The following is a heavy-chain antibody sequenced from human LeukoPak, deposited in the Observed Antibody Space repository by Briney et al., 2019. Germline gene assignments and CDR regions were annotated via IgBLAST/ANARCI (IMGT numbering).Heavy chain of an antibody. J-gene: IGHJ4*02. CDR2: ISSGGSTI. CDR1: GFTFSSYE. Sequence: GGSLRLSCAASGFTFSSYEMNWVRQAPGKGLEWVSYISSGGSTIYYTDSVKGRFTISRDNAKNSLYLQMNSLRAEDTAVYYCAKDQGWLQPFDHWGRGTLVTVSS. V-gene: IGHV3-48*03. D-gene: IGHD5-24*01. CDR3: AKDQGWLQPFDH.